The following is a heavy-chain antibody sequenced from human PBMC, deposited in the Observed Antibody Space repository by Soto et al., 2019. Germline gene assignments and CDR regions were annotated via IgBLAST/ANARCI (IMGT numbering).Heavy chain of an antibody. V-gene: IGHV3-23*01. D-gene: IGHD6-19*01. CDR1: GFTFSIYA. CDR2: FSGSGATT. J-gene: IGHJ4*01. CDR3: ATDRIAVASTEESYY. Sequence: GGSLTLSAPASGFTFSIYAMSWVRQAPGKGLGWVAAFSGSGATTYYADSVKGRFTISRDNSKNTLYLQMNSLRAEDTAVYYWATDRIAVASTEESYYWGHGT.